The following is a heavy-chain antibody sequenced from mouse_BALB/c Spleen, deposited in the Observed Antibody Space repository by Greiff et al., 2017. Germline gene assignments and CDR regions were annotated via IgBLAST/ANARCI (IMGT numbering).Heavy chain of an antibody. V-gene: IGHV14-3*02. Sequence: EVQLEQSGAELVKPGASVKLSCKASGFNINDTDMNWVKQRPEQGLEWIGKIYPGNGNTKYDEKFKGKATLTADKSSNTAYMQLSSLTSEDSAVYFCARGDDYAWCAYWGQGTLVTVSA. CDR1: GFNINDTD. CDR2: IYPGNGNT. D-gene: IGHD2-4*01. CDR3: ARGDDYAWCAY. J-gene: IGHJ3*01.